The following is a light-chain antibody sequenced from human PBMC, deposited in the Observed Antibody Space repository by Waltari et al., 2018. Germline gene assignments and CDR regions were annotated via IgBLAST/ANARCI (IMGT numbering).Light chain of an antibody. CDR1: SSYFGSYNY. CDR2: DVS. V-gene: IGLV2-11*01. Sequence: QSALTQPRSVSGSPGQSVTLSCTGTSSYFGSYNYVPWYQQHPGKAPKLMIYDVSKRPSGVPDRFSGSKSGNTASLTISGLQAEDEADYYCCSYAGSYTWVFGGGTKLTVL. J-gene: IGLJ3*02. CDR3: CSYAGSYTWV.